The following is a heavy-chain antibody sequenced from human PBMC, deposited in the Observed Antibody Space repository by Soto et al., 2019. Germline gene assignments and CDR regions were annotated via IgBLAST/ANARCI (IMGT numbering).Heavy chain of an antibody. Sequence: GSLRLSCAASGFNVSSKYLSWVRQAPGKGLEWVSVIYSGGSTYYADSVKGRFTISRDNSKNTLYLQMNSLRAEDTAVYYCARDRSSSPRGDNNWFDPWGQGTLVTVSS. V-gene: IGHV3-66*01. CDR1: GFNVSSKY. D-gene: IGHD6-6*01. CDR3: ARDRSSSPRGDNNWFDP. CDR2: IYSGGST. J-gene: IGHJ5*02.